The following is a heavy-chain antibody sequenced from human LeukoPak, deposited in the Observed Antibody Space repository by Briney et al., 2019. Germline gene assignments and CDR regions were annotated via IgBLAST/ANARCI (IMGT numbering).Heavy chain of an antibody. CDR2: IYYSGTT. J-gene: IGHJ5*02. D-gene: IGHD6-19*01. CDR1: GGSVSSNNYY. Sequence: SETLSLICTVSGGSVSSNNYYWSWIRQPPGKGLEYIGYIYYSGTTKYNPSLKSRVTISVDTSKNQFSLKLRSVTAADTAVYYCARATPLYSSDWYVNWFDPWGQGTLVTVSS. V-gene: IGHV4-61*01. CDR3: ARATPLYSSDWYVNWFDP.